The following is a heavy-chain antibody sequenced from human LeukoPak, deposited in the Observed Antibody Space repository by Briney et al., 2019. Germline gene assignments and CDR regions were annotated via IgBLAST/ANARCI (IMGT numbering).Heavy chain of an antibody. CDR1: GYTFTGYY. CDR3: ARDRFTGYYGMGV. Sequence: ASVKVSCKASGYTFTGYYMHWVRQAPGQGLEWMGWINPNSGGTNYAQKFQGRVAMTRDTSISTAYMELSRLRSDDTAVYYCARDRFTGYYGMGVWGQGTTVTVSS. V-gene: IGHV1-2*02. J-gene: IGHJ6*02. D-gene: IGHD3-10*01. CDR2: INPNSGGT.